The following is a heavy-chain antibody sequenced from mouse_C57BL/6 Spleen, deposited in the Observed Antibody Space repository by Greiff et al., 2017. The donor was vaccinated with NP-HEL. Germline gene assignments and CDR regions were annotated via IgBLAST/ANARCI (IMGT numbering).Heavy chain of an antibody. CDR2: ISSGGDYI. J-gene: IGHJ1*03. Sequence: EVKVVESGEGLVKPGGSLKLSCAASGFTFSSYAMSWVRQTPEKRLEWVAYISSGGDYIYYADTVKGRFTISRDNARNTLYLQMSSLKSEDTAMYYCTRDYYGSIGVWGTGTTVTVSS. CDR3: TRDYYGSIGV. D-gene: IGHD1-1*01. V-gene: IGHV5-9-1*02. CDR1: GFTFSSYA.